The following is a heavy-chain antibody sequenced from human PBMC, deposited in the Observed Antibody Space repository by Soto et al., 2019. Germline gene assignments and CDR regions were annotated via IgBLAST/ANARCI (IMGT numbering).Heavy chain of an antibody. CDR3: ARSKGYDYVWGSYITEV. V-gene: IGHV4-30-4*01. Sequence: SETLSLTCTVSGGSISSGDYYWSWIRQPPGKGLEWIGYIYYSGSTYYNPSLKSRVTISVDTSKNQFSLKLSSVTAADTAVYYCARSKGYDYVWGSYITEVWGQGTTVTVSS. CDR1: GGSISSGDYY. CDR2: IYYSGST. J-gene: IGHJ6*02. D-gene: IGHD3-16*01.